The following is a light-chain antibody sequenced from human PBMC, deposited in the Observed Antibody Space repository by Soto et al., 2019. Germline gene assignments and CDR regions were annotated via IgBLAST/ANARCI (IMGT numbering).Light chain of an antibody. Sequence: QSALTQPASVSGSPGQSITISCSGTSSDVGNYNYVSWYQHHPGKAPKLMIYDVSDRPSGVSNRFSGSKSGNTASLTISGLQAEDEADYFCSSYTSRSTVLFGGGTKLTVL. CDR3: SSYTSRSTVL. V-gene: IGLV2-14*03. CDR2: DVS. CDR1: SSDVGNYNY. J-gene: IGLJ2*01.